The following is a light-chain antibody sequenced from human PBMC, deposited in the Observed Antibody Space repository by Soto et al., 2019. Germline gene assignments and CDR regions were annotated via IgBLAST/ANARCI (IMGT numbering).Light chain of an antibody. CDR1: QGISSY. CDR3: QQYYSYLIT. Sequence: AIPLSPSPSSVSASPRARVTITCRASQGISSYLAWYQQKPGKAPKLLIYAASTLQSGVPSRFSGSGSGTDFTLTISCLQSEDFATYYCQQYYSYLITFGQGTRLEIK. CDR2: AAS. J-gene: IGKJ5*01. V-gene: IGKV1-8*01.